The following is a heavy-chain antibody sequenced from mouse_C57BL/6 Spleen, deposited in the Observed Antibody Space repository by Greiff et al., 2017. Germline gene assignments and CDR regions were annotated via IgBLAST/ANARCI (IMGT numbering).Heavy chain of an antibody. D-gene: IGHD3-2*02. V-gene: IGHV1-82*01. J-gene: IGHJ2*01. Sequence: VQVVESGPELVKPGASVKISCKASGYAFSSSWMNWVKQRPGKGLEWIGRIYPGDGDTNYNGKFKGKATLTADKSSSTAYMQLSSLTSEDSAVYFCARGDSSGYGYWGQGTTLTVSS. CDR3: ARGDSSGYGY. CDR2: IYPGDGDT. CDR1: GYAFSSSW.